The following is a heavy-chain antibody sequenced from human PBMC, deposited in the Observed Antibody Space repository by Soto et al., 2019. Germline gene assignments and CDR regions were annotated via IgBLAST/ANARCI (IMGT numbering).Heavy chain of an antibody. D-gene: IGHD3-10*01. CDR1: GFTFSGYA. V-gene: IGHV3-23*01. J-gene: IGHJ4*02. Sequence: EVQLLESGGGLVQPGESLRLSCVASGFTFSGYAMSWVRQAPGKGLEWVSAISDSGANTYYADSVKGRFTISRDNSKSTLYLQMHSLRAEDTAVYYCASPSQSFGSGSATGYYFDYWGQGTLVTVSS. CDR2: ISDSGANT. CDR3: ASPSQSFGSGSATGYYFDY.